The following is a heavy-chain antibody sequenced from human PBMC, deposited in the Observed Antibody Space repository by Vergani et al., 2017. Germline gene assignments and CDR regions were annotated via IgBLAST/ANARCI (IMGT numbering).Heavy chain of an antibody. J-gene: IGHJ3*02. CDR1: GGSISSSSYY. CDR2: IYYSGST. CDR3: ARDLIGDDAFDI. D-gene: IGHD3-10*01. Sequence: QLQLQESGPGLVKPSETLSLTCTVSGGSISSSSYYWGWIRQPPGKGLEWIGSIYYSGSTYYNPSLKSQVTISVDTSKSQFSLKLSSVTAADTAVYYCARDLIGDDAFDIWGQGTMVTVSS. V-gene: IGHV4-39*07.